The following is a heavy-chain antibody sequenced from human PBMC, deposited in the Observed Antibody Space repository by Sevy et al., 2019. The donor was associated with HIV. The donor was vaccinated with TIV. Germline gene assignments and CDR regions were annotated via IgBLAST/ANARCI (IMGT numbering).Heavy chain of an antibody. CDR2: INSDGSIT. CDR1: GFTFTNYW. D-gene: IGHD3-3*01. V-gene: IGHV3-74*01. J-gene: IGHJ6*03. Sequence: GGSLRLSCAASGFTFTNYWMHWVRQAPGKGLVWVSRINSDGSITTYADSVKGRFTISRDNAKNTLYLQMNSLRAEDTAVYYCVYYDFWSGCSGYYMDDWGKGTTVTVSS. CDR3: VYYDFWSGCSGYYMDD.